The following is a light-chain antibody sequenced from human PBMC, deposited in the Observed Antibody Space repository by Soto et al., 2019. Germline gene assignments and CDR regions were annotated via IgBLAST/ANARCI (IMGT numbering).Light chain of an antibody. V-gene: IGKV3-20*01. CDR1: QTLSGTY. J-gene: IGKJ1*01. Sequence: EIVLTQSPGTLSLSPGERATLSCRASQTLSGTYLAWYQQKPGQAPRLLIYGASSRATGIPDRFSGSGSGTDVTLTIIRLEPADFAVYYCQQYGSSPWTFGQGTKVEIK. CDR2: GAS. CDR3: QQYGSSPWT.